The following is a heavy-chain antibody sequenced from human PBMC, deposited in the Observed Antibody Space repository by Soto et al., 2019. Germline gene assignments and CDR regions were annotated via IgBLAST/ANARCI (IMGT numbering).Heavy chain of an antibody. CDR1: GGTFNSYA. J-gene: IGHJ5*02. Sequence: PVKLSCKACGGTFNSYAISSVQQATRQGLEWMGGVIPIFGTANYAQKFQGRVTITADESTSTAYMELSSLRSEDTAVYYCARGIAVAGLGSNWFDPWGQGTLVTVSS. D-gene: IGHD6-19*01. CDR3: ARGIAVAGLGSNWFDP. CDR2: VIPIFGTA. V-gene: IGHV1-69*01.